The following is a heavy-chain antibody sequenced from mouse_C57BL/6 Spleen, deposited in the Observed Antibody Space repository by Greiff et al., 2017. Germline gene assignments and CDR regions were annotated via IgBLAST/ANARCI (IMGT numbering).Heavy chain of an antibody. CDR1: GYTFTSYW. Sequence: VQLQQPGTELVKPGASVKLSCKASGYTFTSYWMHWVKQRPGQGLEWIGNINPSNGGTNYNEKFKSKATLTVDKSSSTAYMQLSSLTSEDSAVYCCASRGHYDYDSAWFAYWGQGTLVTVSA. J-gene: IGHJ3*01. V-gene: IGHV1-53*01. CDR3: ASRGHYDYDSAWFAY. CDR2: INPSNGGT. D-gene: IGHD2-4*01.